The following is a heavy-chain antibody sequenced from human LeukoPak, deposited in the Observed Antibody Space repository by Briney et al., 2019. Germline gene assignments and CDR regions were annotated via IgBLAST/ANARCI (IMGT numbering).Heavy chain of an antibody. CDR1: GFTFSSYG. V-gene: IGHV3-30*03. D-gene: IGHD6-13*01. CDR2: ISYDGSNK. Sequence: PGGSLRLSCAASGFTFSSYGMHWVRQAPGRGLEWVAVISYDGSNKYYADSVKGRFTISGDNSKNTLYLQMNSLRAEDPAVYYCARDISSWYQIGAFDLWGQGTMVTVSS. CDR3: ARDISSWYQIGAFDL. J-gene: IGHJ3*01.